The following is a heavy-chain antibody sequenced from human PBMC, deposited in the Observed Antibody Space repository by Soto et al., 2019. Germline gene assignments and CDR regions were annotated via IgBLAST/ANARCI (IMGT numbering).Heavy chain of an antibody. CDR3: VRGGYSSSWERLDP. CDR1: GSTFPNYP. Sequence: PGGSLRLSCTASGSTFPNYPMHWVRQAPDKGLEWVAVISHDGVTKNSADSVKGRFTISRDNSRNTLYLQMNGLRIEDTAMYYCVRGGYSSSWERLDPWGQGTLVTVSS. J-gene: IGHJ5*02. CDR2: ISHDGVTK. D-gene: IGHD4-4*01. V-gene: IGHV3-30-3*01.